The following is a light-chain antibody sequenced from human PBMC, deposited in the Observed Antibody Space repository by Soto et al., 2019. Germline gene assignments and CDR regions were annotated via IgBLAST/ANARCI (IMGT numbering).Light chain of an antibody. CDR1: SSDVGGYKY. CDR2: EVN. V-gene: IGLV2-8*01. J-gene: IGLJ1*01. CDR3: SSYAGINNLGV. Sequence: QSVLTQPSSASGSPGQSVTISCTGTSSDVGGYKYVSWYQQHPGKAPKLMIFEVNKRPSGVPDRFSGSKSGNTASLTVSGLQAEDEADYYCSSYAGINNLGVFGTGTKVTVL.